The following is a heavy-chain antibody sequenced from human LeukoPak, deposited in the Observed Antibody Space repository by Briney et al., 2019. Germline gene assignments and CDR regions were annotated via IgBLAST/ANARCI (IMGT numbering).Heavy chain of an antibody. J-gene: IGHJ4*02. V-gene: IGHV3-7*01. D-gene: IGHD3-3*01. CDR2: INEDETER. Sequence: GGSLRLSCVASGFTFRNYWMSWLRQTPGKGLEWVANINEDETERYYVASVEGRFTVSRDNGKNSLYLQMNGLRAEDSAVFYCARARHDTYNVFADFWGQGTLVTVSS. CDR3: ARARHDTYNVFADF. CDR1: GFTFRNYW.